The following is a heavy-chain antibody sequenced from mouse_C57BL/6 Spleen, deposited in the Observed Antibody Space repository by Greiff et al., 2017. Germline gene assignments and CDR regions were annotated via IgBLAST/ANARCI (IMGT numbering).Heavy chain of an antibody. CDR2: IRSKSNNYAT. D-gene: IGHD4-1*01. CDR3: VRHGTRWDGMDY. CDR1: GFSFHTYA. Sequence: VQLVESGGGLVQPTGSLKLSCAASGFSFHTYAMNWVRQAPGKGLEWVARIRSKSNNYATYYADSVKDRFTISRDDSESMLYLQMNNLKTEDTAMYYCVRHGTRWDGMDYWGQGTSVTVSS. V-gene: IGHV10-1*01. J-gene: IGHJ4*01.